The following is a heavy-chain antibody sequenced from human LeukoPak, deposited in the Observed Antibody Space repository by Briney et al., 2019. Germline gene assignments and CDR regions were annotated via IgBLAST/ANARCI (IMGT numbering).Heavy chain of an antibody. CDR3: ARASMRCSSTSCFPWWFDP. J-gene: IGHJ5*02. CDR2: IYYSGST. V-gene: IGHV4-31*03. D-gene: IGHD2-2*01. Sequence: SQTLSLTCTVSGGSISSGGYYWSWIRQHPGKGLEWIGYIYYSGSTYYNPSLKSRVTISVDTSKNQFSLKLSSVTAADTAVYYCARASMRCSSTSCFPWWFDPWGQGTLVTVSP. CDR1: GGSISSGGYY.